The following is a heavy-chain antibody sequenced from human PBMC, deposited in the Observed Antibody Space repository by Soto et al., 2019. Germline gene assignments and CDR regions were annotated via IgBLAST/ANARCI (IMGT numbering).Heavy chain of an antibody. CDR2: IYYSGST. Sequence: SETLSLTCTVSGGSISSGDYYWSWIRQPPGKGLEWIGYIYYSGSTYYNPSLKSRVTISVDTSKNQFSLKLSSVTAADTAVYYCARESTYNSDSSGYSQLDYWGQGTLVTVSS. CDR1: GGSISSGDYY. D-gene: IGHD3-22*01. CDR3: ARESTYNSDSSGYSQLDY. V-gene: IGHV4-30-4*01. J-gene: IGHJ4*02.